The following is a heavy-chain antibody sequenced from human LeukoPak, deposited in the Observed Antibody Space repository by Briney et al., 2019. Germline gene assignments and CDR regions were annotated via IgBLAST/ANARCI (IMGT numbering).Heavy chain of an antibody. D-gene: IGHD6-25*01. J-gene: IGHJ4*02. Sequence: AGGSLRLSCAASGFTVSSNYMSWVRQAPGKGLEWVSVIYSGGSTYYADSVKGRSTISRDNSKNTLYLQMNSLRAEDTAVYYCALSAPDYYFDYWGQGTLVTVSS. V-gene: IGHV3-66*02. CDR3: ALSAPDYYFDY. CDR1: GFTVSSNY. CDR2: IYSGGST.